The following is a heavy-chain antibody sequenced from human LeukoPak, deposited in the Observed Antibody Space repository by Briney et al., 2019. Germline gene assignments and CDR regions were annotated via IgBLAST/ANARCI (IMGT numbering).Heavy chain of an antibody. CDR2: IIPVLGTP. V-gene: IGHV1-69*04. J-gene: IGHJ4*02. Sequence: GASVKVSCKASGGTFSNFAFSWVRQAPGQGLGWMGRIIPVLGTPDYAQKFQGRVTITADKSTSTAYMEVNRLTSEDTAVYYCARGGGTSRSAAIYHWGQGTLLRVSS. D-gene: IGHD2-15*01. CDR1: GGTFSNFA. CDR3: ARGGGTSRSAAIYH.